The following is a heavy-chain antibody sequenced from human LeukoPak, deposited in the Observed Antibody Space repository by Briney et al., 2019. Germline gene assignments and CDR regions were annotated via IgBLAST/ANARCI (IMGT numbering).Heavy chain of an antibody. CDR1: GFTFSSYG. V-gene: IGHV3-30*18. Sequence: PGGSLRLSCAASGFTFSSYGMYWVRQAPGKGLEWVAVISYDGSNKYYADSVKGRFTISRDNSKNTLYLQMNSLRAEDTAVYYCAKVPHCSGGSCYLGYFQHWGQGTLVTVSS. CDR2: ISYDGSNK. D-gene: IGHD2-15*01. J-gene: IGHJ1*01. CDR3: AKVPHCSGGSCYLGYFQH.